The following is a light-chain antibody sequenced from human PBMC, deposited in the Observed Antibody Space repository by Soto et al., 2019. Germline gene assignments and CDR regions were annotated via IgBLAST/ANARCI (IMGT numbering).Light chain of an antibody. J-gene: IGLJ1*01. V-gene: IGLV2-14*01. CDR2: EVS. CDR1: SSDVGGYNY. Sequence: QSALTQPASVSGSPGQSITISCTGTSSDVGGYNYVSWYQQHPGKAPKLMIYEVSNRPSGVANRFSGSKSVNTASLTISGLQAEDEAYYYCSAYTSSSTYVFGTGTKVTV. CDR3: SAYTSSSTYV.